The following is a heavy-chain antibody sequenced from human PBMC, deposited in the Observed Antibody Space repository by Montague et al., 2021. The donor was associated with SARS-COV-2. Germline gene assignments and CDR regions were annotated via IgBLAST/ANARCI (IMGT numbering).Heavy chain of an antibody. CDR1: GDSLSSGCYY. V-gene: IGHV4-61*02. CDR2: FYRGGSP. D-gene: IGHD1-20*01. J-gene: IGHJ6*02. Sequence: TLSLTCSVSGDSLSSGCYYWSWIRQPAGNGLEWIGRFYRGGSPNYNLSLKSRVTISGDMSKNQFSLNVSSVTAADTADYYCTRDPITGTTGTIYNYYVMDVWGQGTTVTVSS. CDR3: TRDPITGTTGTIYNYYVMDV.